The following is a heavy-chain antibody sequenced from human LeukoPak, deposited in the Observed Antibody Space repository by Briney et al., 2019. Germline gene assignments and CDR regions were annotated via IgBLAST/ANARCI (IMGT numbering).Heavy chain of an antibody. CDR3: AKDGTAMVTGAFDM. CDR1: GFTFSSYG. Sequence: SGGSLRLSCAASGFTFSSYGMHWVRQAPGKGLEWVAFIRYDGSNKYYADSVKGRFTISTDNSKNTLYMQMTSLRAEDTAVYYCAKDGTAMVTGAFDMWGEGTMVTVSA. J-gene: IGHJ3*02. CDR2: IRYDGSNK. D-gene: IGHD5-18*01. V-gene: IGHV3-30*02.